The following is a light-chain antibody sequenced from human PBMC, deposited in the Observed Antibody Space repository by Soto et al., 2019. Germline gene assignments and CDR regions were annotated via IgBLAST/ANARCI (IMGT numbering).Light chain of an antibody. Sequence: QAVVTQPPSVSGTPGQRVTISCSGGTSNIGSNIVSWYQQFPGTAPKLLIHSNNQRPSWVPDRFSASKSGTSASLAISGLQSEDEADYYCAAWDDRLNGPVMFGGGTKVTVL. V-gene: IGLV1-44*01. J-gene: IGLJ3*02. CDR1: TSNIGSNI. CDR3: AAWDDRLNGPVM. CDR2: SNN.